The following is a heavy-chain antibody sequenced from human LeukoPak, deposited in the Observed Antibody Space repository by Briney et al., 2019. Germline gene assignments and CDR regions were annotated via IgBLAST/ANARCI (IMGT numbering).Heavy chain of an antibody. CDR3: AKRYAAAGTLDY. D-gene: IGHD6-13*01. CDR1: GFTFSNYG. Sequence: GGSLRLSCAASGFTFSNYGTHWVRQAPGKGLEWVAFIRYDESNKYCADSVKGRFTISRDNSKNTLYLQMNSLRAEDTAVYYCAKRYAAAGTLDYWGQGTLVTVSS. V-gene: IGHV3-30*02. CDR2: IRYDESNK. J-gene: IGHJ4*02.